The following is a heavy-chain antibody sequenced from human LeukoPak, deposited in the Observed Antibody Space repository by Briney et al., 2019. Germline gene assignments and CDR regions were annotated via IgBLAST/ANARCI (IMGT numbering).Heavy chain of an antibody. CDR1: GFTFSSYS. D-gene: IGHD2/OR15-2a*01. CDR3: AGAGHQHSTRYFDY. V-gene: IGHV3-21*01. CDR2: ISSSSSYI. Sequence: GGSLRLSCAASGFTFSSYSMNWVRQAPGKGLEWVSSISSSSSYIYYADSVKGRFTISRDNAKNSVYLQMNSLRAEDTALYFCAGAGHQHSTRYFDYWGQGALVTVSS. J-gene: IGHJ4*02.